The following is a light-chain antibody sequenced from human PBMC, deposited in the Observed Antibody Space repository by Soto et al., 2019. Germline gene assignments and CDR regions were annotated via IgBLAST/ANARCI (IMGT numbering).Light chain of an antibody. V-gene: IGLV1-51*01. J-gene: IGLJ2*01. Sequence: QSVLTQPPSVSAAPGQNVTISCSGSIFNIGSNSVSWYRHLPGTAPKLLIYDINQRPSGIPDRFSGSKSGTSATLGITGLQTGDEADYYCGTWDSSLSSVVFGGGTKLTAL. CDR3: GTWDSSLSSVV. CDR1: IFNIGSNS. CDR2: DIN.